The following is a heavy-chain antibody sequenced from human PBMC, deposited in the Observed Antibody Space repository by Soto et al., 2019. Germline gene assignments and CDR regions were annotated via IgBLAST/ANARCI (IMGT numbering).Heavy chain of an antibody. V-gene: IGHV1-18*01. CDR2: INVYNGNT. J-gene: IGHJ5*02. CDR1: GYTFTNYG. Sequence: ASVKVSCKASGYTFTNYGISWVRQAPGQGLEWMGWINVYNGNTKYAQKVQGRVTMTTDTSTSTAYMELRSPRSDDTAVYYCARGVGSGSYYNQYNWFDPWGQGTLVTVSS. CDR3: ARGVGSGSYYNQYNWFDP. D-gene: IGHD3-10*01.